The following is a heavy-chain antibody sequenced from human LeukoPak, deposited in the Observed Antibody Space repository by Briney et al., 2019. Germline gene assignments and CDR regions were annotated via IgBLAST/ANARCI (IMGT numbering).Heavy chain of an antibody. V-gene: IGHV4-39*01. CDR1: GRSISSSSYY. J-gene: IGHJ4*02. Sequence: SQTLSLTCTVAGRSISSSSYYWGWIRQPPVNGLEWIGSIYYSGSTYYNQSLKSRVTISVDTYKNQLSLKLRSVTAADTAVYYCERHERGGSYDLFDYWGKGTLVTVSS. CDR2: IYYSGST. D-gene: IGHD5-18*01. CDR3: ERHERGGSYDLFDY.